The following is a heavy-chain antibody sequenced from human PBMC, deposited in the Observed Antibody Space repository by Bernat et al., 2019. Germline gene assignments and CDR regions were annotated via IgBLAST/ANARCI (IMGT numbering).Heavy chain of an antibody. J-gene: IGHJ4*02. CDR2: ISGSGGST. D-gene: IGHD3-22*01. V-gene: IGHV3-23*01. Sequence: EVQLLESGGGLVQPGGSLRISCAASGFTFSRYAMSWVRQAPGKGLEWVSAISGSGGSTNYADSVKGRLTISRDNSKNTLYLHMNSLRAKDTAEYYCAKEKHSNTYYYVVDFDYWGQGTLVTVSS. CDR1: GFTFSRYA. CDR3: AKEKHSNTYYYVVDFDY.